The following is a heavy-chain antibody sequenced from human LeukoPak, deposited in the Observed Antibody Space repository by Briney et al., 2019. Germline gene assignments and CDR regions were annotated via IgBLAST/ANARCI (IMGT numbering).Heavy chain of an antibody. J-gene: IGHJ5*02. Sequence: PGRSLRLACAAAGFTFTNYYISWVRHAAGGGLEWQSYIRSSGSTIYYAGSVKGRFTISRDNAKNSLYLQMNSMRAEDTAVYYCARGSGYYQTPEFDPWGQGTLVTVSS. CDR3: ARGSGYYQTPEFDP. CDR2: IRSSGSTI. D-gene: IGHD3-22*01. V-gene: IGHV3-11*01. CDR1: GFTFTNYY.